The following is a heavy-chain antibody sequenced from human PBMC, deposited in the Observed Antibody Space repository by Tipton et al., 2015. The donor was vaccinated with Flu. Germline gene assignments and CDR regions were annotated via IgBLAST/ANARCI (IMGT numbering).Heavy chain of an antibody. CDR2: ISADGSKT. J-gene: IGHJ4*02. CDR3: ARAVGSGDAF. V-gene: IGHV3-30*03. Sequence: SLRLSCAASGFTFSTYGMYWVRQAPGKGLEWVAVISADGSKTYYADSVKGRFSISRDNARNAQFLQMTDLKVDDTAVYYCARAVGSGDAFWGPGTLVTVSA. CDR1: GFTFSTYG. D-gene: IGHD1-26*01.